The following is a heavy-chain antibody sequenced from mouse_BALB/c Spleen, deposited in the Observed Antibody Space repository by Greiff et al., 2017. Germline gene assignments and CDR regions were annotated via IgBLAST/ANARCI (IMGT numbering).Heavy chain of an antibody. Sequence: DVQLQQPGAELVKPGASVKLSCTASGFNIKDTYMHWVKQRPEQGLEWIGRIDPANGNTKYDPKFQGKATITADTSSNTAYLQLSSLTSEDTAVYYCARAYDGYFYYAMDYWGQGTSVTVSS. CDR3: ARAYDGYFYYAMDY. J-gene: IGHJ4*01. CDR1: GFNIKDTY. V-gene: IGHV14-3*02. D-gene: IGHD2-3*01. CDR2: IDPANGNT.